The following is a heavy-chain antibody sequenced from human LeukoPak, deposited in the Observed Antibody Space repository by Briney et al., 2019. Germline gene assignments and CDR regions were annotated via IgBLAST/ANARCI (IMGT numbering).Heavy chain of an antibody. Sequence: SETLSLTCAVYGGSFSGYYWSWIRQPPGKGLEWIGEINHSGSTNYNPSLKSRVTMSVDTSKNQFSLKLSSVTAADTAVYYCARVRSGYARDFDCWGQGTLVTVSS. V-gene: IGHV4-34*01. CDR1: GGSFSGYY. CDR3: ARVRSGYARDFDC. D-gene: IGHD5-12*01. CDR2: INHSGST. J-gene: IGHJ4*02.